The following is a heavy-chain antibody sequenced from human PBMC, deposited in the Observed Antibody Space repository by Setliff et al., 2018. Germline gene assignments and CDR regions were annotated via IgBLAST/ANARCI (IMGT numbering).Heavy chain of an antibody. D-gene: IGHD3-3*01. CDR1: GASINSGHY. J-gene: IGHJ3*02. CDR3: ATPGRDDLDSPFEPFDI. CDR2: IYHRGRK. Sequence: KASETLSLTCAVSGASINSGHYWGWIRQPPGKGLEWIATIYHRGRKYYNPSLQSRVSVSLDTSKNHFSLRLTSMTAADTAVYYCATPGRDDLDSPFEPFDIWGQGTMVTVSS. V-gene: IGHV4-38-2*01.